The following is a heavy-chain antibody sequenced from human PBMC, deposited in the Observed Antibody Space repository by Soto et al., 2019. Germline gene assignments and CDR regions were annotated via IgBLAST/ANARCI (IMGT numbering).Heavy chain of an antibody. Sequence: SGKVSCKASGGTFSSYLINWVRQAPAQGLEWEGGIVPIYRKADYAQKFQRRVSITADELARTSYMELRSMKSQDTAVYYCVRDSGAKLSSSWGQGTLVPVSS. CDR1: GGTFSSYL. V-gene: IGHV1-69*13. J-gene: IGHJ4*02. CDR3: VRDSGAKLSSS. CDR2: IVPIYRKA. D-gene: IGHD6-13*01.